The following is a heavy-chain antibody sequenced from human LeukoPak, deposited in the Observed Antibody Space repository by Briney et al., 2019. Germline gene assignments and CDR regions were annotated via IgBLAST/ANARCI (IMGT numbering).Heavy chain of an antibody. V-gene: IGHV4-59*11. D-gene: IGHD3-10*01. J-gene: IGHJ4*02. CDR3: ARVKGVRVFDY. CDR1: GGSISSHY. Sequence: SETLSLTCTVSGGSISSHYWSWIRQPPGKGQECIVYIYYSGSTNYNPSLKSRVAISVDTSKNQFSLKLSSVTAADTAVYYCARVKGVRVFDYWGQGTLVTVSS. CDR2: IYYSGST.